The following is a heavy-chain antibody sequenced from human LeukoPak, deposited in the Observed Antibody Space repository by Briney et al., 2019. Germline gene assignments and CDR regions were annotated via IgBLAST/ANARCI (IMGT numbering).Heavy chain of an antibody. Sequence: GGSLRLSCAASGFTFSSYGMHWVRQAPGKGLEWVAFIRYDGSNKYYADSVKGRFTISRDNSKNTLYLQMNSLRDEDTAVYYCARGGHCGGDCPYYFDYWGQGTLVTVSS. V-gene: IGHV3-30*02. CDR3: ARGGHCGGDCPYYFDY. CDR1: GFTFSSYG. D-gene: IGHD2-21*02. J-gene: IGHJ4*02. CDR2: IRYDGSNK.